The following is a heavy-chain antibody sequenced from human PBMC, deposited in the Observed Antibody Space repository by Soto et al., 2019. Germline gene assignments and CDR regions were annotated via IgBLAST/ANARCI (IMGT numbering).Heavy chain of an antibody. CDR3: ASGLGGGNYYFDF. J-gene: IGHJ4*02. CDR2: FYCGGST. D-gene: IGHD1-1*01. Sequence: SETLSLSCTVSGGSTSDLYYWGWIRQPPGKGLEWIGGFYCGGSTCYNPSLKSRVTISIDTSKNQFSLRLSSVTSADTAVYYCASGLGGGNYYFDFWGQGSQVTVSS. CDR1: GGSTSDLYY. V-gene: IGHV4-39*01.